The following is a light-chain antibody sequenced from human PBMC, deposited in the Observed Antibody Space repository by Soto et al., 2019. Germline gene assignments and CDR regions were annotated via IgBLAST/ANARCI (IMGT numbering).Light chain of an antibody. CDR3: SSYAGSDNVV. CDR2: EVS. Sequence: QSVLTQPPSASGSPGQSVTISCTGTSSDVGVYNYVSWYQQHPGQAPKLMMSEVSKRPSGVPDRFSGSKSGNTASLTVSGLQAEDEADYYCSSYAGSDNVVFGGGTKVTVL. J-gene: IGLJ2*01. CDR1: SSDVGVYNY. V-gene: IGLV2-8*01.